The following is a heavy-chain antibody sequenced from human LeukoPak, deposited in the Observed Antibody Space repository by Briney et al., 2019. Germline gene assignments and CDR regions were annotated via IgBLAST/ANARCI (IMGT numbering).Heavy chain of an antibody. CDR2: ISPTGSST. D-gene: IGHD5-24*01. CDR3: ARDRRDGYNSFYYFDY. V-gene: IGHV1-46*01. J-gene: IGHJ4*02. CDR1: GYIFTNYY. Sequence: ASVKVSCKASGYIFTNYYMHWVRQAPGQGLEWLGLISPTGSSTNYAQKFRGRVTMTRDTSTTTVYMELSSLRSEDTAVYYCARDRRDGYNSFYYFDYWGQGTLVTASS.